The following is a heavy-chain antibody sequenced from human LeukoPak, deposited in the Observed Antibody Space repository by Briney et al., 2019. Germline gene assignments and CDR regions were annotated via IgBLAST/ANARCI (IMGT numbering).Heavy chain of an antibody. J-gene: IGHJ4*02. V-gene: IGHV3-74*01. CDR2: INSDGTIT. Sequence: PGGSLRLSCAASGFTFSGSVMHWVRQASGKGLVWVSRINSDGTITSYADSVKGRFTISRDNAKSTLYLQMNSLRAEDTAVYYCGRGGYYFDYWGQGTLVTVSS. CDR3: GRGGYYFDY. CDR1: GFTFSGSV.